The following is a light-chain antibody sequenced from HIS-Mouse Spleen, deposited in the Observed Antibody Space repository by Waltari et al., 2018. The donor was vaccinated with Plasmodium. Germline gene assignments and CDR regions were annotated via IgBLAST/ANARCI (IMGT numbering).Light chain of an antibody. CDR2: EDS. Sequence: SYELIQPPSVSVSPGQTARITCSGDALPKKYAYWYQQKSGQSPVLVIDEDSKRPSGIPERFSGSSSGTMATLTISGAQVEDEADYYCYSTDSSGNHRVFGGGTKLTVL. V-gene: IGLV3-10*01. J-gene: IGLJ3*02. CDR3: YSTDSSGNHRV. CDR1: ALPKKY.